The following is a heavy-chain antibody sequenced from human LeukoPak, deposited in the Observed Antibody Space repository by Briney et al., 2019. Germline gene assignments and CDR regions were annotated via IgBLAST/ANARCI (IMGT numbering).Heavy chain of an antibody. CDR2: IYYSGST. V-gene: IGHV4-31*03. J-gene: IGHJ5*02. D-gene: IGHD3-9*01. CDR1: GGPISSGGYY. CDR3: ARGLTGRTNSHWFDP. Sequence: SQTLSLTCTVSGGPISSGGYYWSWIRQHPGKGLEWIGYIYYSGSTYYNPSLKSRVTISVDTSKHQFSLKLSSVTAADTAVYYCARGLTGRTNSHWFDPWGQGTLVTVSS.